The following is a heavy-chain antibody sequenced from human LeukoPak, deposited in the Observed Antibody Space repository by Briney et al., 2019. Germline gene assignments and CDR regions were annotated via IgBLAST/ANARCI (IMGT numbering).Heavy chain of an antibody. CDR3: AKSGPWASHYFDY. J-gene: IGHJ4*02. CDR1: GFTFRSYG. CDR2: ISGSGGTT. V-gene: IGHV3-23*01. Sequence: PGGSLRPSCAAPGFTFRSYGMHWVRQAPGKGLEWVSAISGSGGTTYYADSVRGRFTIARDNSKNTVHLQMGSLRAEDTAVYYCAKSGPWASHYFDYWGQGTLVTVSS. D-gene: IGHD6-25*01.